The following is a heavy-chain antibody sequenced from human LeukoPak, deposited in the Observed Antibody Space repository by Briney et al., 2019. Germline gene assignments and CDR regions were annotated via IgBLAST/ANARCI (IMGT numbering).Heavy chain of an antibody. CDR2: LYYSGST. Sequence: SETLSLTCTLSGGSISSYYWSWLRQHPGKALEWIGYLYYSGSTYYNPSLKSRVTISVDTSKNQFSLKLSSVTAADTAVYYCAREDYGDYGPSLDAFDIWGQGTMDTVSS. CDR1: GGSISSYY. CDR3: AREDYGDYGPSLDAFDI. J-gene: IGHJ3*02. D-gene: IGHD4-17*01. V-gene: IGHV4-59*06.